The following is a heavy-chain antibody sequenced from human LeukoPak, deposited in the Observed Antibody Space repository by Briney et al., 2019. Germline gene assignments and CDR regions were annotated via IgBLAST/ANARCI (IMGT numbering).Heavy chain of an antibody. Sequence: GGSLRLSCAASGFTFSSYAMSWVRQAPGKGLEWVSAISGSGGSTYYADSVKGRFTISRDNSKNTLYLQMNSLRAEDTAVYYCVNKGYYYDSSGYPTFLGAEYFQHWGQGTLVTVSS. V-gene: IGHV3-23*01. CDR1: GFTFSSYA. CDR3: VNKGYYYDSSGYPTFLGAEYFQH. J-gene: IGHJ1*01. CDR2: ISGSGGST. D-gene: IGHD3-22*01.